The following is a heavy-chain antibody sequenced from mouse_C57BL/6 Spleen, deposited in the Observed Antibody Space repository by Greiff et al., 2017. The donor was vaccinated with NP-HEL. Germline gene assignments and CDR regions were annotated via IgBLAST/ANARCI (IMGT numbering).Heavy chain of an antibody. V-gene: IGHV1-4*01. Sequence: QVQLQQSGAELARPGASVKMSCKASGYTFTSYTMHWVKQRPGQGLEWIGYINPSSGYTKYNQKFKDKATLTADKSSSTAYMQLDRLTSEDSAVYDCARRGNWDEGEFAGWGQGTLVTVSA. CDR1: GYTFTSYT. D-gene: IGHD4-1*01. CDR2: INPSSGYT. J-gene: IGHJ3*01. CDR3: ARRGNWDEGEFAG.